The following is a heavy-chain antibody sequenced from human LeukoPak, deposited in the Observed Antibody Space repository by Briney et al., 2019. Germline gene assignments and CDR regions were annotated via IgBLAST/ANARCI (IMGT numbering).Heavy chain of an antibody. Sequence: SETLSLTCAVSGGSISSGGYSWRWIRQPPGTGLEWIGYIYHSGSTYYNPSLKSRVTISVDRSKNQFSLKLNSVTAADTAVYYCARDRYGDHTYFDYWGQGTLVTVSS. CDR2: IYHSGST. V-gene: IGHV4-30-2*01. CDR1: GGSISSGGYS. CDR3: ARDRYGDHTYFDY. D-gene: IGHD4-17*01. J-gene: IGHJ4*02.